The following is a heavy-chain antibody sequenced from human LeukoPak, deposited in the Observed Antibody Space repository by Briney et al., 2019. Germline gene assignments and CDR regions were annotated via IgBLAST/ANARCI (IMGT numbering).Heavy chain of an antibody. D-gene: IGHD3-3*01. J-gene: IGHJ6*03. CDR3: ARGLFITIFGVVIPYMDV. Sequence: SETLSLTCAVYGGSFSGHYWSWIRQPPGKGLEWIGEINHSGSTNYNPSLKSRVTISVDTSKNQFSLKLSSVTAADTAVYYCARGLFITIFGVVIPYMDVWGKGTTVTVSS. CDR2: INHSGST. CDR1: GGSFSGHY. V-gene: IGHV4-34*01.